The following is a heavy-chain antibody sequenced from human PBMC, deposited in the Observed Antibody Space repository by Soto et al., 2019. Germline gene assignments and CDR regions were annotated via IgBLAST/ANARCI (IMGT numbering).Heavy chain of an antibody. D-gene: IGHD4-17*01. CDR1: GGSFSGYY. J-gene: IGHJ4*02. Sequence: SETLSLTCAVYGGSFSGYYWSWIRQPPGKGLEWIGEINHSGSTNYNPSLKSRVTISVDTSKNQFSLKLSSVTAADTAVYYCARNGDYVSFDYWGQGTLVTVSS. CDR3: ARNGDYVSFDY. CDR2: INHSGST. V-gene: IGHV4-34*01.